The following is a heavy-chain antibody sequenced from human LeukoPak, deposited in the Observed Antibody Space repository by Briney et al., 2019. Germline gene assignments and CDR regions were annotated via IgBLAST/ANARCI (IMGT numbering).Heavy chain of an antibody. CDR2: ISGYNCNT. CDR1: GYTFTSYA. V-gene: IGHV1-18*01. J-gene: IGHJ6*02. D-gene: IGHD5-18*01. Sequence: ASVTVSCKASGYTFTSYAISWVRQAPGQGLEWMGWISGYNCNTKYAQKVQGRVTMTTDTSTSTAYMEMRSLRSDDTAVYYCARGYSYGSDYYYGMDVWGQGTTVTVSS. CDR3: ARGYSYGSDYYYGMDV.